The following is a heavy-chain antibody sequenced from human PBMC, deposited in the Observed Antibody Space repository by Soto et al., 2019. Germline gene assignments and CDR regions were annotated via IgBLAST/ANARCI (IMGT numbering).Heavy chain of an antibody. CDR2: IYYSGSS. CDR3: ARARNYYVSSGYYVGDAFDI. V-gene: IGHV4-30-4*01. D-gene: IGHD3-22*01. CDR1: GGSISSGDYY. J-gene: IGHJ3*02. Sequence: QVQLQESGPGLVKPSQTLSLTCTVSGGSISSGDYYWSWIRQPPGKGLEWIGYIYYSGSSYYNPSLKSRVTISVDTSKNQFSLKLISVTAADTAVYYWARARNYYVSSGYYVGDAFDIWGQGTMVTVSS.